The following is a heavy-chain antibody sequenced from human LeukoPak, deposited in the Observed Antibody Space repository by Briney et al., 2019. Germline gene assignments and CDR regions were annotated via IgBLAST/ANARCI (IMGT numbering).Heavy chain of an antibody. CDR2: IYYSGST. J-gene: IGHJ3*02. CDR3: ARDDYGDLSGAFDI. V-gene: IGHV4-31*03. CDR1: GGSISSGGYY. D-gene: IGHD4-17*01. Sequence: PSETLSLTCTVSGGSISSGGYYWSWIRQHPGKGLEWIGYIYYSGSTYYNPSLKSRVTISVDTSKNQFSLKLSSVTAADTAVYYCARDDYGDLSGAFDIWGQGTMVTVSS.